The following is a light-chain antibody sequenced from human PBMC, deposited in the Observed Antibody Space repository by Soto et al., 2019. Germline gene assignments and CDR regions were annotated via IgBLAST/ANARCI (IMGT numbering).Light chain of an antibody. CDR3: QSYDSSNSWV. CDR1: SGSIASYY. Sequence: NFMLTQPHSVSESPGKTVTISCTRSSGSIASYYVQWYQQRPGSSPTTVIYEDTQRPSGVPDRFSGSIDSSSNSASLTISGLKTEDEAVYCCQSYDSSNSWVFGGGTKLTVL. CDR2: EDT. J-gene: IGLJ3*02. V-gene: IGLV6-57*01.